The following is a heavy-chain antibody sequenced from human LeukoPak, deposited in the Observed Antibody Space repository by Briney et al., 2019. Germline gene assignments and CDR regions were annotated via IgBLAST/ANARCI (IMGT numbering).Heavy chain of an antibody. CDR2: ITTSSSYI. CDR1: GFTFSTYT. D-gene: IGHD3-22*01. CDR3: ARHVVALGFDY. V-gene: IGHV3-21*01. Sequence: AGGSLRLSCAASGFTFSTYTMNWVRQAPGKGLEWVSSITTSSSYIYYADSVKGRFTISRDNAKNSLYLQMNSLRAEDTAVYYCARHVVALGFDYWGQGTLVTVSS. J-gene: IGHJ4*02.